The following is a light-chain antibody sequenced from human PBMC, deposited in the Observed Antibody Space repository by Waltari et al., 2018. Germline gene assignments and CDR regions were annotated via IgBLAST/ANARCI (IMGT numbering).Light chain of an antibody. CDR2: DVS. CDR3: CSYAGSSTLV. CDR1: SSDVGGYNY. Sequence: QSALTQPASVSGSPGQSITISCPGTSSDVGGYNYVSWYQQPPGKAPKLMIYDVSKRPSGVSNRFSGSKSGNTASLTISGLQAEDEADYYCCSYAGSSTLVFGGGTKLTVL. V-gene: IGLV2-23*02. J-gene: IGLJ2*01.